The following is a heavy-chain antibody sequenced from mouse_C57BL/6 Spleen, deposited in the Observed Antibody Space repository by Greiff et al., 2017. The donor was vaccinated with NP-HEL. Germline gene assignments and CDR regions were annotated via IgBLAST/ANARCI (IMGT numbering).Heavy chain of an antibody. CDR3: VRDYYGNYVGYFDV. J-gene: IGHJ1*03. CDR2: IRSKSNNYAT. V-gene: IGHV10-1*01. D-gene: IGHD2-1*01. CDR1: GFSFNTYA. Sequence: EVQLVESGGGLVQPKGSLKLSCAASGFSFNTYAMNWVRQAPGKGLEWVARIRSKSNNYATYYADSVKDRFTISRDDSESMLYLQMNNLKTEDTAMYYGVRDYYGNYVGYFDVWGTGTTVTVSS.